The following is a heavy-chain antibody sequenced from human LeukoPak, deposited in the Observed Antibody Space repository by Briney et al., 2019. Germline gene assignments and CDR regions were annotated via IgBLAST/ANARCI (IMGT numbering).Heavy chain of an antibody. J-gene: IGHJ3*02. CDR2: INAGNGNT. D-gene: IGHD3-10*01. CDR1: GYTFTSYA. Sequence: ASVKVSCKASGYTFTSYAMHWVRQAPGQRLEWMGWINAGNGNTKYSQEFQGRVTITRDTSASTAYMELSSLRSEDTAVYYCARDLGVRDAFDIWGHGTMVTVSS. V-gene: IGHV1-3*03. CDR3: ARDLGVRDAFDI.